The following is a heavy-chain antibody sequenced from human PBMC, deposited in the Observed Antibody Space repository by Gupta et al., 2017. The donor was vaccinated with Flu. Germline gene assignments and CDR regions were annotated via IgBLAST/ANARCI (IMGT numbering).Heavy chain of an antibody. Sequence: GFTCSNAWRSGVRQAPGKGLEWVGRIEDKADGGRTDYAAPVKGRFTISRDDSKNTLYLQISSLKTEDTAVYYCATGDGDYARFDYWGQGTLVTVSS. D-gene: IGHD4-17*01. J-gene: IGHJ4*02. CDR2: IEDKADGGRT. V-gene: IGHV3-15*04. CDR1: GFTCSNAW. CDR3: ATGDGDYARFDY.